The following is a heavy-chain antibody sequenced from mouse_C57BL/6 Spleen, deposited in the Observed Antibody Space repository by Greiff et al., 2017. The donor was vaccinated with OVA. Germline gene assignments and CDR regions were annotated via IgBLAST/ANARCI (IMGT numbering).Heavy chain of an antibody. J-gene: IGHJ3*01. Sequence: EVMLVESGGGLVKPGGSLKLSCAASGFTFSSYAMSWVRQTPEKRLEWVATISDGGSYTYYPDNVKGRFTISRDHAKNNLYLQMSHLKSEDTAMYYCARGEGYDYDQFAYWGQGTLVTVSA. CDR1: GFTFSSYA. V-gene: IGHV5-4*03. CDR2: ISDGGSYT. D-gene: IGHD2-4*01. CDR3: ARGEGYDYDQFAY.